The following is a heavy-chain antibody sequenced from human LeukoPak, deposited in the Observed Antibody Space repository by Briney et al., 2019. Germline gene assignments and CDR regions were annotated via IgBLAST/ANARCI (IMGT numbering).Heavy chain of an antibody. D-gene: IGHD3-3*01. J-gene: IGHJ3*02. V-gene: IGHV4-34*01. Sequence: SETLSLTCAVYGGSFSGYYWSWIHQPPGKGLEWIGEINHSGSTNYNPSLKSRVTISVDTSKNQFSLKLSSVTAADTAVYYCARVGSFGVAVRAFDIWGQGTMVTVSS. CDR3: ARVGSFGVAVRAFDI. CDR1: GGSFSGYY. CDR2: INHSGST.